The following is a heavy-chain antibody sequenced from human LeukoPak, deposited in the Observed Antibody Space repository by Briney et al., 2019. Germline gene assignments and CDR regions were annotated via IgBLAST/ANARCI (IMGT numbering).Heavy chain of an antibody. CDR2: INHSGST. CDR3: AKGGYDSSGWDY. D-gene: IGHD3-22*01. V-gene: IGHV4-34*01. Sequence: SETLSLTCAVYGGSFSGYYWSWIRQPPGKGLEWIGEINHSGSTNYNPSLKNRVTISVDTSKNQFSLKLSSVTAADTAVYYCAKGGYDSSGWDYWGQGTLVTVSS. J-gene: IGHJ4*02. CDR1: GGSFSGYY.